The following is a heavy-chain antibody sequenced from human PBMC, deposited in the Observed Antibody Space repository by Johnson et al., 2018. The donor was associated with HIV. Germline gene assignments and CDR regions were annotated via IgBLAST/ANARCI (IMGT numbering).Heavy chain of an antibody. Sequence: QVQLVESGGGVVQPGRSLRLSCAAYGFTFSRYAMHWVRQAPGKGLEYMAIISYDGSIKYYADSVKGRFTISRDNAKNSLYLQMNSLRAEDTAVYYCAREGTKDSSGLDVGAFDIWGQGTMVTVSS. CDR1: GFTFSRYA. D-gene: IGHD3-22*01. V-gene: IGHV3-30-3*01. CDR3: AREGTKDSSGLDVGAFDI. J-gene: IGHJ3*02. CDR2: ISYDGSIK.